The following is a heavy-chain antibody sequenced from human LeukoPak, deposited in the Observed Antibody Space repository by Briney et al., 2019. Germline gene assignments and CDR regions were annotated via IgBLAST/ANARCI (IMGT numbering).Heavy chain of an antibody. CDR3: AKDQYYYGSGSYRWFDP. V-gene: IGHV3-21*04. Sequence: GGSLRLSCAASGFSFSSYSMNWVRQAPGKGLEWVSSISTSTSYIYYADSVKGRFTISRDNSKNTLYLQMNSLRAEDTAVYYCAKDQYYYGSGSYRWFDPWGQGTLVTVSS. CDR1: GFSFSSYS. J-gene: IGHJ5*02. D-gene: IGHD3-10*01. CDR2: ISTSTSYI.